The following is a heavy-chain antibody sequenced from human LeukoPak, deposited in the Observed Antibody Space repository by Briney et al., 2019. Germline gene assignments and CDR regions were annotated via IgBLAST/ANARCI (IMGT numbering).Heavy chain of an antibody. CDR1: GASISDYY. J-gene: IGHJ3*01. Sequence: PSETLSLTCTVSGASISDYYWGWIRQPPGKGLEWIGHIYSAGSPTCSPSLMSRVSISVDTSKNQFSLELSSVTAADTAVYYCARRFRTGGNLHHDAYDVWGQGTVVTVSS. CDR2: IYSAGSP. V-gene: IGHV4-4*09. D-gene: IGHD1-14*01. CDR3: ARRFRTGGNLHHDAYDV.